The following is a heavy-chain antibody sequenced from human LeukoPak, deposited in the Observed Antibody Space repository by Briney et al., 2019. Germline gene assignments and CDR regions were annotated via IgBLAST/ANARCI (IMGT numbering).Heavy chain of an antibody. V-gene: IGHV3-53*01. Sequence: GGSLRLSCAASGFTVSSNYMSWVRQAPGKGLEWVSVIYSGGSTYYADSVKGRFTISRDNSKNTLYLQMNSLRAEDTAVYYCARDRDSSGWNPRYYFDYWGQGTLVTVSS. CDR1: GFTVSSNY. D-gene: IGHD6-19*01. CDR3: ARDRDSSGWNPRYYFDY. J-gene: IGHJ4*02. CDR2: IYSGGST.